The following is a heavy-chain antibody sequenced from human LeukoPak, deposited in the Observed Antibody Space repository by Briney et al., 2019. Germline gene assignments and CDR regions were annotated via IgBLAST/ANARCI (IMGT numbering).Heavy chain of an antibody. CDR3: ASPYVFWSGYIEPVRGDF. Sequence: PGRSLRLSCAASGFTFSRYAMHWVRQAPGKGLEWVAVISYDGSNKFYADSVKGRFTISRDNSKNTLYLQMNTLRAEDTAVYYCASPYVFWSGYIEPVRGDFWGQGTLVTVSS. J-gene: IGHJ4*02. V-gene: IGHV3-30-3*01. D-gene: IGHD3-3*01. CDR2: ISYDGSNK. CDR1: GFTFSRYA.